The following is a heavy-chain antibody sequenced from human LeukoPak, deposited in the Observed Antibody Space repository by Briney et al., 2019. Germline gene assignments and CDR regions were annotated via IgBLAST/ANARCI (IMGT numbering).Heavy chain of an antibody. J-gene: IGHJ5*02. Sequence: SETLSLTCAVYGGSFSGYYWSWIRQPPGKGLEWIGDIYYSGNTKYNPSFKSRITTSVDTSKNQFSLKLNSVTAADTAMYYCARWVTSNCLDPWGPGTLVTVSS. V-gene: IGHV4-34*01. CDR1: GGSFSGYY. CDR3: ARWVTSNCLDP. D-gene: IGHD2-21*02. CDR2: IYYSGNT.